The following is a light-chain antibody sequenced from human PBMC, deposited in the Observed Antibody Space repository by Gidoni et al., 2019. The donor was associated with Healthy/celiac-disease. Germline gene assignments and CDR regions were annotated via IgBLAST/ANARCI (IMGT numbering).Light chain of an antibody. CDR1: SSNICNNY. J-gene: IGLJ2*01. CDR2: DNN. CDR3: GTWDSSLRVV. V-gene: IGLV1-51*01. Sequence: SVLTQPPSVSAAPGQKVTISCAGSSSNICNNYVSWYQQLPGTAPKLLIYDNNKRPSGIPDRFSGSKSGTSATLGITGLQTGDEADYYCGTWDSSLRVVFGGGTKLTVL.